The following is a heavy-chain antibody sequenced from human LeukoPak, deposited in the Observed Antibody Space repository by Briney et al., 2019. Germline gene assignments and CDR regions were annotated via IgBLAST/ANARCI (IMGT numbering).Heavy chain of an antibody. V-gene: IGHV4-59*01. CDR1: GGSISRYY. CDR2: IYYSGST. J-gene: IGHJ4*02. Sequence: SETLSLTCTVSGGSISRYYWSWTRQPPGKGLEWIGYIYYSGSTNYNPSLKSRVTISVDTSKNQFSLKLSSVTAADTAVYYCARVLSGYDSVWGQGTLVTLSS. D-gene: IGHD5-12*01. CDR3: ARVLSGYDSV.